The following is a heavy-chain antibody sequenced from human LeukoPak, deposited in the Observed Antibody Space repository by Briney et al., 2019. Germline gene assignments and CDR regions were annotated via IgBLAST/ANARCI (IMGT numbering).Heavy chain of an antibody. Sequence: SETLSLTCTVSGGSISSSSYYWGWIRQPPGKGLEWIGSIYYRGSTYYNPSPKSRVTISRDTSKNQSSLKLSSVTAADTAVYYCARHKPYYYDSSGYYDYWGQGTLVTVSS. J-gene: IGHJ4*02. V-gene: IGHV4-39*01. CDR2: IYYRGST. D-gene: IGHD3-22*01. CDR1: GGSISSSSYY. CDR3: ARHKPYYYDSSGYYDY.